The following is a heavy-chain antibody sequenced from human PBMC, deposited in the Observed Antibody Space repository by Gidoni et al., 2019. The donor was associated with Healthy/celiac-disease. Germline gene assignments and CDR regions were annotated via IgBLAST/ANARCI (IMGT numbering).Heavy chain of an antibody. J-gene: IGHJ5*02. CDR1: GGSISSGGYY. V-gene: IGHV4-31*03. CDR2: IYYSGST. Sequence: QVQLQESGPGLVKPSQTLSLTCTVSGGSISSGGYYWSWIRQHPGKGLEWIGYIYYSGSTYYNPSLKSRVTISVDTSKNQFSLKLSSVTAADTAVYYCARMGLVPAATLNWFDPWGQGTLVTVSS. D-gene: IGHD2-2*01. CDR3: ARMGLVPAATLNWFDP.